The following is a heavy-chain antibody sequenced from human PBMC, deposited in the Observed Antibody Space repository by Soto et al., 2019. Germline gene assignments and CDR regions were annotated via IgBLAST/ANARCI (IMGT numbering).Heavy chain of an antibody. CDR3: AQREYYYSSYYYLYYFDH. CDR2: ITGSGSNT. CDR1: GFTFSNYA. Sequence: EVQLLDSGGGLVQPGGSLRLSCAASGFTFSNYAMSWVRQAPGKGLEWVSTITGSGSNTYYYADSVKGRFTISRDNSKNTLYLQMNSLRAEDTAVYYCAQREYYYSSYYYLYYFDHWGQGTLVPVSS. V-gene: IGHV3-23*01. D-gene: IGHD3-22*01. J-gene: IGHJ4*02.